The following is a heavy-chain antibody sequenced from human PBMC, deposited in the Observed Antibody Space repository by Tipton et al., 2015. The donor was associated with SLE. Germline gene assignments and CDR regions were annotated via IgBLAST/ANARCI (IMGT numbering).Heavy chain of an antibody. CDR3: ASSQYCSDSSCYSFDY. CDR2: MFHGGST. J-gene: IGHJ4*02. Sequence: LRLSCTVSGYSISSGYSWGWIRQPPGKGLEWIGSMFHGGSTYYNPSLKSRVTITVDTSKNQFSLKLSSVTAADTAVYHCASSQYCSDSSCYSFDYWGQGTLVTVSS. D-gene: IGHD2-2*02. CDR1: GYSISSGYS. V-gene: IGHV4-38-2*02.